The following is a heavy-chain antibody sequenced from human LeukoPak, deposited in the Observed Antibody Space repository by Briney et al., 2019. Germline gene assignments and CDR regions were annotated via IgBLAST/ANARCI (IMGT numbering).Heavy chain of an antibody. CDR3: ARAGSSSWFDP. CDR2: INHSGST. V-gene: IGHV4-34*01. CDR1: GGSFSGYY. J-gene: IGHJ5*02. Sequence: ETLSLTCAVYGGSFSGYYWSWIRQPPGKGLEWIGEINHSGSTNYNPSLKSRVTISVDTSKNQFSLKLSSVTAADTAVYYCARAGSSSWFDPWGQGALVTVSS. D-gene: IGHD6-6*01.